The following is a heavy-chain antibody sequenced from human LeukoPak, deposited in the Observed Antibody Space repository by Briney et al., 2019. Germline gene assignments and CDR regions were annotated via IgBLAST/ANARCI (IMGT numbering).Heavy chain of an antibody. CDR1: GYTFTSYR. D-gene: IGHD6-13*01. CDR3: ARDRRIAAADPDAFDI. Sequence: ASVKVSCKASGYTFTSYRISWVRQAPGQGLEWMGWISAYNGNTNYAQKLQGRVTMTTDTSTSTAYMELRSLRSDDTAVYYCARDRRIAAADPDAFDIWGQGTMVTVSS. CDR2: ISAYNGNT. V-gene: IGHV1-18*01. J-gene: IGHJ3*02.